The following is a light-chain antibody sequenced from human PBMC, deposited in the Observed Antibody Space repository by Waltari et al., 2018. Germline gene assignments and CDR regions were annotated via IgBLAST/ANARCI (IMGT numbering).Light chain of an antibody. CDR3: QQYHSLPFT. J-gene: IGKJ3*01. CDR1: QSINTW. CDR2: KAS. V-gene: IGKV1-5*03. Sequence: DIQMTQSPSTLSASVGARVTITCRASQSINTWLAWYQRKPGKAPKVLIYKASNLESGVPSKFSGRGSGTEFTLTISSLQPDDFAIYYCQQYHSLPFTFGPGTKVDVK.